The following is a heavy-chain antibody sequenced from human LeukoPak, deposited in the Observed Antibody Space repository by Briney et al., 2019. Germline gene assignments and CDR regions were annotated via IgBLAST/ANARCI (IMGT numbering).Heavy chain of an antibody. CDR2: IKQDGNKK. CDR3: ARDIVGGDY. J-gene: IGHJ4*02. V-gene: IGHV3-7*01. D-gene: IGHD3-16*01. Sequence: GGSLRLSCAASGFNFSSYWMSWVRQAPGKGLEWMANIKQDGNKKYYVDSVKGRFTISRDNAKNSLYLQMKSLRAEDTAVYYCARDIVGGDYWGQGTLVTVSS. CDR1: GFNFSSYW.